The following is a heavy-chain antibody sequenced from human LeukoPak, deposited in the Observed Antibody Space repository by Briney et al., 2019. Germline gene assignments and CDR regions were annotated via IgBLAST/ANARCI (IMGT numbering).Heavy chain of an antibody. J-gene: IGHJ6*02. CDR2: IKDDGSQQ. CDR3: ARGTSCSGNSCYFQRHNNYAMDV. CDR1: GFIISTNW. V-gene: IGHV3-7*01. D-gene: IGHD2-2*01. Sequence: GGSLRLSCEASGFIISTNWMNWVRQPPGKGLEWVANIKDDGSQQNYVDSVKGRFTISRDSTKNSLYLQMNSLRAEDTAIYYCARGTSCSGNSCYFQRHNNYAMDVWGQGTTVTVSS.